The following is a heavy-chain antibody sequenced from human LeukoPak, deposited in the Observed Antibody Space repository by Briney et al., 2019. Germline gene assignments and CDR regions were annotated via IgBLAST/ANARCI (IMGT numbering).Heavy chain of an antibody. D-gene: IGHD2-2*02. CDR3: ATHLGYCSSTSCYTVFHASQYYYYMDV. J-gene: IGHJ6*03. CDR2: IIPIFGTA. V-gene: IGHV1-69*13. CDR1: GGTSSSYT. Sequence: ASVKVSCKASGGTSSSYTISWVRQAPGQGLEWMGRIIPIFGTANYAQKFQGRVTITADESTSTAYMELSSLRSEDTAVYYCATHLGYCSSTSCYTVFHASQYYYYMDVWGKGTTVTVSS.